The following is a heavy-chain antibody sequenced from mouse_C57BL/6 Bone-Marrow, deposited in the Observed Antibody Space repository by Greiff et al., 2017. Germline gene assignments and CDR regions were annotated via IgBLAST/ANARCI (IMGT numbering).Heavy chain of an antibody. J-gene: IGHJ4*01. V-gene: IGHV1-69*01. Sequence: QVQLQQPGAELVMPGASVKLSCKASGYTFTSYWMHWVKQRPGQGLEWIGEIDPSDSYTNYNQKFKGKSTLTVDKSSSTAYMQLSSLTSEDSAVYYCARNYHYAREYWGQGTSVTVSS. CDR1: GYTFTSYW. D-gene: IGHD1-1*02. CDR2: IDPSDSYT. CDR3: ARNYHYAREY.